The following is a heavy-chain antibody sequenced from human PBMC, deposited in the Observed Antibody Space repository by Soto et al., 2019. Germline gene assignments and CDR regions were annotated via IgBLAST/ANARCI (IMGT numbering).Heavy chain of an antibody. D-gene: IGHD3-10*01. V-gene: IGHV3-13*01. CDR2: IGTAGDT. J-gene: IGHJ4*02. CDR3: ARGLLWFGEPSHFDY. CDR1: GFTFSSYD. Sequence: GGSLRLSCAASGFTFSSYDMHWVRQATGKGLEWVSAIGTAGDTYYPGSVKGRFTISRENAKNSLYLQMNSLRAEDTAVYYCARGLLWFGEPSHFDYWGQGTLVTVSS.